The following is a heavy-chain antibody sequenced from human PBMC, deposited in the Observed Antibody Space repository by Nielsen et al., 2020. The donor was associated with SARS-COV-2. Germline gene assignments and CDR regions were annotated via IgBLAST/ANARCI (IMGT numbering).Heavy chain of an antibody. D-gene: IGHD6-6*01. Sequence: GESLKISCAASGFTFSTYGMNWVRQAPGKGLAWVAHINRDGSRTTYADSVKGRFTISRDNAKNTVYLQMNSLRVEDTAVYYCVKWVQLDLGYYYHGMDVWGQGTTVTVSS. CDR3: VKWVQLDLGYYYHGMDV. CDR2: INRDGSRT. V-gene: IGHV3-74*01. J-gene: IGHJ6*02. CDR1: GFTFSTYG.